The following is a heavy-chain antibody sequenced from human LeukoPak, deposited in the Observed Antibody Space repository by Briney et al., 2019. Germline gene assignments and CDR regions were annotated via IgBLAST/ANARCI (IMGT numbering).Heavy chain of an antibody. V-gene: IGHV3-23*01. CDR2: ISGSGGST. D-gene: IGHD2-2*01. Sequence: GGSLRLSCAASGFTFSSYAMSWVRQAPGKELEWVSAISGSGGSTYYADSVKGRFAISRDNSKNTLYLQMNSLRAEDTAVYYCAKIYCSSTSCPYYYYMDVWGKGTTVTVSS. CDR3: AKIYCSSTSCPYYYYMDV. CDR1: GFTFSSYA. J-gene: IGHJ6*03.